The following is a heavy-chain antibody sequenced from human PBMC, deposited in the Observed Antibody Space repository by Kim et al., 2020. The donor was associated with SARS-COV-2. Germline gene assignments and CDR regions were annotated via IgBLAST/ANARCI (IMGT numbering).Heavy chain of an antibody. CDR1: GYTFTGYY. CDR2: INPNSGGT. V-gene: IGHV1-2*02. D-gene: IGHD3-10*01. CDR3: ARRYLYYGSGSPPDY. J-gene: IGHJ4*02. Sequence: ASVKVSCKASGYTFTGYYMHWVRQAPGQGLEWMGWINPNSGGTNYAQKFQGRVTMTRDTSISTGYMELSRLRSDDTAVYYCARRYLYYGSGSPPDYWGQGTLVTVSS.